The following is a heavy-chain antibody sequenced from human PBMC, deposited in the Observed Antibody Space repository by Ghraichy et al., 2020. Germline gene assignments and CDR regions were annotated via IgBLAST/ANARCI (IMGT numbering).Heavy chain of an antibody. CDR3: ANSWAPYFFYY. D-gene: IGHD1-26*01. V-gene: IGHV4-34*01. J-gene: IGHJ4*02. Sequence: SETLSLTCAVYGGSFSGYYWSWIRQPPGKGLEWIGEIDHSGSTKYNPSLKSRVTISEDTSKKQFSLKLSSVTAADTAVYYCANSWAPYFFYYWGQGTLVTVSS. CDR1: GGSFSGYY. CDR2: IDHSGST.